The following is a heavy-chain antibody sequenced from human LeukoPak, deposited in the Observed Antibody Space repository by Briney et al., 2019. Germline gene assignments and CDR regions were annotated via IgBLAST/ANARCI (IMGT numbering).Heavy chain of an antibody. D-gene: IGHD3-10*01. CDR2: IITIFHTP. CDR1: GYTFTSYG. CDR3: ARVRGVGSDSFDY. V-gene: IGHV1-69*06. Sequence: ASVKVSCKASGYTFTSYGISWVRQAPGQGLEWMGVIITIFHTPYYAPKFQGRVTITADKSTSTVYMEVSSLRSEDTAVYHCARVRGVGSDSFDYWGQGTLVTVSS. J-gene: IGHJ4*02.